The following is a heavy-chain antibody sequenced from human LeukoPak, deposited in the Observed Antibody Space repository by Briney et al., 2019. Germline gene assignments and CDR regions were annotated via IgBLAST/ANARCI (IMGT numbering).Heavy chain of an antibody. D-gene: IGHD6-13*01. J-gene: IGHJ3*02. CDR1: GFTFSSYG. CDR2: IRYDGSNK. CDR3: ARGRYSSSWYIVDAFDI. V-gene: IGHV3-33*01. Sequence: PGGSLRLSCAASGFTFSSYGMHWVRQAPGKGLEWVAVIRYDGSNKYYADSVKGRFTISRDNSKNTLYLQMNSLRAEDTAVYYRARGRYSSSWYIVDAFDIWGQGTMVTVSS.